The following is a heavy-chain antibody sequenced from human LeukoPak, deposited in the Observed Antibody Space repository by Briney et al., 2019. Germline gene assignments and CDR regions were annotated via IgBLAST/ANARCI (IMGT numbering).Heavy chain of an antibody. CDR3: AKDEWLVPSYYFDY. CDR2: ISGSGGST. Sequence: PGRSLRLSCAASGFTFSSYAVSWVRQAPGKGLEWVSAISGSGGSTYYADSVKGRFTISRDNSKNTLYLQMNSLRAEDTAVYYCAKDEWLVPSYYFDYWGQGTLVTVSS. V-gene: IGHV3-23*01. J-gene: IGHJ4*02. CDR1: GFTFSSYA. D-gene: IGHD6-19*01.